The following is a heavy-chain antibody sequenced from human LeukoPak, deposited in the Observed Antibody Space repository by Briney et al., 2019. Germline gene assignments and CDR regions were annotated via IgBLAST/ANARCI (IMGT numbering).Heavy chain of an antibody. CDR1: GYTFTFYY. D-gene: IGHD2-2*01. V-gene: IGHV1-2*02. CDR3: AREKIVVVPDYYYYYGMDV. CDR2: INPNSGGT. J-gene: IGHJ6*02. Sequence: ASVKVSCKASGYTFTFYYMHWVRQAPGPGHGWMGWINPNSGGTIYAQKDQDRVTMTRDTSISTAYMELSRLRSDDTAVYYCAREKIVVVPDYYYYYGMDVWGQGTTVTVSS.